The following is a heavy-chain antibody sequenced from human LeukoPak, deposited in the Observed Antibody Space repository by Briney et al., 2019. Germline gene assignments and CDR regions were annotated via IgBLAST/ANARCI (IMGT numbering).Heavy chain of an antibody. CDR1: GFTFSSYG. D-gene: IGHD6-13*01. J-gene: IGHJ4*02. Sequence: GRSLRLSCAASGFTFSSYGMHWVRQAPGKGLEWVAVISYDGSNKYYADSVKGGFTISRDNSNNTLYLQMNSLRAEDTAVYYCAKVTYSSSWSRPFDYWGQGTLVTVSS. V-gene: IGHV3-30*18. CDR2: ISYDGSNK. CDR3: AKVTYSSSWSRPFDY.